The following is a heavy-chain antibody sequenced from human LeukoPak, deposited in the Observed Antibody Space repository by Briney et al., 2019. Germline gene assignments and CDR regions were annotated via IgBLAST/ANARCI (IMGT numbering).Heavy chain of an antibody. CDR2: ISSIGSAI. CDR3: ASGGPTRGTLDY. Sequence: GGSLRLSCAASGFTFSSYEMNWVRQAPGKGLEWVSYISSIGSAIYYADSVKGRFTISRDNAKNSLYLQMNSLRAEDTAVYYCASGGPTRGTLDYWGQGTLVTVSS. CDR1: GFTFSSYE. V-gene: IGHV3-48*03. J-gene: IGHJ4*02. D-gene: IGHD1-26*01.